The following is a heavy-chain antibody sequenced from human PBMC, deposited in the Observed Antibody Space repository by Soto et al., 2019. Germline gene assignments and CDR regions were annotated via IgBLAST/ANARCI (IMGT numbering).Heavy chain of an antibody. V-gene: IGHV1-18*01. D-gene: IGHD6-13*01. J-gene: IGHJ4*02. Sequence: GASVKVSCKASGGTFSNYGISWVRQAPGQGLEWMGWISPFFGKTDYAQKFQGRLTVTADTPTTTAYMELRSLTSDDTAIYYCAGGSVRAKYRSSWFFDFWGQGTLVTVSS. CDR3: AGGSVRAKYRSSWFFDF. CDR1: GGTFSNYG. CDR2: ISPFFGKT.